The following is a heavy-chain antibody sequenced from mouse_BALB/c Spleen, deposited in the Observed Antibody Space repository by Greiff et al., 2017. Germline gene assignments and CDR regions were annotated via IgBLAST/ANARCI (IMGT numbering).Heavy chain of an antibody. J-gene: IGHJ2*01. CDR3: ARANSFLDY. CDR1: GYSITSDYA. V-gene: IGHV3-2*02. Sequence: EVMLVESGPGLVKPSQSLSLTCTVTGYSITSDYAWNWIRQFPGNKLEWMGYISYSGSTSYNPSLKSRISITRDTSKNQFFLQLNSVTTEDTATYYCARANSFLDYWGQGTTLTVSS. CDR2: ISYSGST. D-gene: IGHD1-2*01.